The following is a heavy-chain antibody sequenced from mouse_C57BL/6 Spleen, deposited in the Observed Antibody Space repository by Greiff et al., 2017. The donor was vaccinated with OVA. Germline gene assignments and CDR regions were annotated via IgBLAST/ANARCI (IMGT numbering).Heavy chain of an antibody. D-gene: IGHD4-1*01. Sequence: DVKVEESGGGLVKPGGSLKLSCAASGFTFSSYAMSWVRQTPEKRLEWVATISDGGSYTYYPDNVKGRFTISRDNAKNNLYLQMSHLKSEDTAMYYCARAELGSLDYWGQGTTLTVSS. CDR3: ARAELGSLDY. CDR1: GFTFSSYA. CDR2: ISDGGSYT. V-gene: IGHV5-4*03. J-gene: IGHJ2*01.